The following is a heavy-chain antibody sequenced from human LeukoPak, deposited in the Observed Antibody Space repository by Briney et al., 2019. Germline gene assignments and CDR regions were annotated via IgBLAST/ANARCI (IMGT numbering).Heavy chain of an antibody. CDR3: ARGGSGSGYLYYFDY. J-gene: IGHJ4*02. V-gene: IGHV1-2*06. D-gene: IGHD3-10*01. Sequence: GASVMVSCKASGYSFSDYSMHWVRQAPGQGLEWMGRINPGSGGTSYAQNLQGRVTLTRDTSINTAYMELSGLTSDDTAVYYCARGGSGSGYLYYFDYWGQGTQVSVPS. CDR2: INPGSGGT. CDR1: GYSFSDYS.